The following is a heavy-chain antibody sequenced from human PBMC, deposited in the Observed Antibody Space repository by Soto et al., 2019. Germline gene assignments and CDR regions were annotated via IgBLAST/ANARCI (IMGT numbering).Heavy chain of an antibody. J-gene: IGHJ6*02. CDR3: ARGTRDYFDTTGPGYGMAV. CDR2: FYDSGTS. D-gene: IGHD3-22*01. V-gene: IGHV4-30-4*01. Sequence: QVQLQESGPGLVKPSQTLSLTCTVSGDSISDVDSYWSWVRQTPREGLEWIGAFYDSGTSYYSPSLKSRMTISVDSSKNQFSLTLTSVTAADTAVYYCARGTRDYFDTTGPGYGMAVWGQGTTVTVSS. CDR1: GDSISDVDSY.